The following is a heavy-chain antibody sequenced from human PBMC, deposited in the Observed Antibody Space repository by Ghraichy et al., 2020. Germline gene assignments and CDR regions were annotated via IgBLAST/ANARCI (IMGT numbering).Heavy chain of an antibody. V-gene: IGHV3-23*01. Sequence: GESLNISCAGSGFTISDTGMTWARRAAGKGLEWVSGISANGGKTHYADSVKGRFTISRDNSKNTVYLQMDNLRAEDTAVYFCAKPIYDEENAFNFWGQGTMVTVSS. CDR1: GFTISDTG. CDR2: ISANGGKT. D-gene: IGHD3-16*01. CDR3: AKPIYDEENAFNF. J-gene: IGHJ3*01.